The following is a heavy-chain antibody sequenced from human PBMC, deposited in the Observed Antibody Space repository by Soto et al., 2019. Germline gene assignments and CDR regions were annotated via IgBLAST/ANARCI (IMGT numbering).Heavy chain of an antibody. J-gene: IGHJ5*02. CDR1: GGTFSSYG. CDR2: IIPIFGTS. CDR3: ARESATVTTHNWFDP. D-gene: IGHD4-17*01. Sequence: ASVKVSCKASGGTFSSYGINWVRQAPGQGLEWMGGIIPIFGTSNYAQKFQGRLTITADESTSTAYMEMSSLIFEDTAVYYCARESATVTTHNWFDPWGQGTLVTVSS. V-gene: IGHV1-69*13.